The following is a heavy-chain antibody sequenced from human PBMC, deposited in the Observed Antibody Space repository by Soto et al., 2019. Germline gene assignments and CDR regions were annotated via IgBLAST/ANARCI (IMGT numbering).Heavy chain of an antibody. Sequence: SETLSLTCAVYGGSFSGYYWSWIRQPPGKGLEWIGEINHSGSTNYNPSLKSRVTISVDTSKNQFSLKLSSVTAADTAVYYCASQRGYSYGSYYMDVWGKGTTVTVSS. V-gene: IGHV4-34*01. D-gene: IGHD5-18*01. CDR1: GGSFSGYY. CDR3: ASQRGYSYGSYYMDV. J-gene: IGHJ6*03. CDR2: INHSGST.